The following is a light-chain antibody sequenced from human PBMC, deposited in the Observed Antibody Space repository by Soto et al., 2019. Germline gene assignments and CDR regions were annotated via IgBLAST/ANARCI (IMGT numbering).Light chain of an antibody. CDR3: ISYTTSSTLV. Sequence: QSALTQPASVSGSPGQSITISCTGTSSDIGGSNYVSWYQQHPGKAPKLMIYDVSIRPSGASNRFSGSKSGNATSLTISGLQAEDEADYYCISYTTSSTLVFGTGTKLTVL. V-gene: IGLV2-14*01. CDR2: DVS. CDR1: SSDIGGSNY. J-gene: IGLJ1*01.